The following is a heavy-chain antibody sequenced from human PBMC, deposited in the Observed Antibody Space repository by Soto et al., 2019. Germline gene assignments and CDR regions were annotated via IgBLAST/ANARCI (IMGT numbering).Heavy chain of an antibody. J-gene: IGHJ1*01. CDR2: INPSGGST. V-gene: IGHV1-46*01. D-gene: IGHD2-21*02. CDR1: GYTFTSYY. CDR3: VRASIVVVTATGSAEYFQH. Sequence: ASVKVSCKASGYTFTSYYMHWVRQAPGQGLEWMGIINPSGGSTSYAQKFQGRVTMTRDTSTSTVYMELSSLRSEDTAVYYCVRASIVVVTATGSAEYFQHWGQGTLVTVSS.